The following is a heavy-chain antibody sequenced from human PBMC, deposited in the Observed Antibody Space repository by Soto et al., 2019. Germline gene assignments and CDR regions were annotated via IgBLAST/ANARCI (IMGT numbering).Heavy chain of an antibody. D-gene: IGHD6-19*01. CDR1: DYTFTSYG. CDR3: ARDFDYSRGWSDAFDI. CDR2: ISAYNGNT. V-gene: IGHV1-18*01. Sequence: GSSVKVSCKASDYTFTSYGISWVRQAPGQGLEWMGWISAYNGNTNYAQKLQGRVTMTTDTSTSTAYMELRSLRSDDTAVYYCARDFDYSRGWSDAFDIWGQATMVTVSS. J-gene: IGHJ3*02.